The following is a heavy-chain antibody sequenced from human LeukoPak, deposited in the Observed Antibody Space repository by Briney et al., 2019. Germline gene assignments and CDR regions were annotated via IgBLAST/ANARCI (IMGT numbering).Heavy chain of an antibody. J-gene: IGHJ3*02. CDR3: AVPRVLRYFDWSYDAFDI. Sequence: SETLSLTCTVSGGSINSYYWSWIRQPAGKGLEWIGRISSSGSTNYNPSLKSRVTISVDTSKNQFSLKLSSVTAADTAVYYRAVPRVLRYFDWSYDAFDIWGQGTMVTVSS. V-gene: IGHV4-4*07. CDR1: GGSINSYY. D-gene: IGHD3-9*01. CDR2: ISSSGST.